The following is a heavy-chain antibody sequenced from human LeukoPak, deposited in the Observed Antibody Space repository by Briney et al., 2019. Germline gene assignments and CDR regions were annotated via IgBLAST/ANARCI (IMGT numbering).Heavy chain of an antibody. Sequence: GGSLRLSCAVSGFTFSSYWMDWVRQAPGKGLEWVASIRQDGGEKSYVDSVKGRFTISRDNTRNSLYLQMSSLRAEDTAVYYCARDGTAPGLYFDLWGQGTLVTVSS. J-gene: IGHJ4*01. CDR3: ARDGTAPGLYFDL. CDR1: GFTFSSYW. V-gene: IGHV3-7*01. CDR2: IRQDGGEK. D-gene: IGHD6-13*01.